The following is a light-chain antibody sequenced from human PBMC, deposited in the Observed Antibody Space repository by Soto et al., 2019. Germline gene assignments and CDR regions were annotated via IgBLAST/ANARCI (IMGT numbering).Light chain of an antibody. J-gene: IGLJ2*01. CDR2: GNS. Sequence: QAVVTQPPSVSGAPGQRVTISCTGSSSNIGAGYDVHWYQQLPGTAPKLLIYGNSNRPSGVPDRFSGSKSGTSASLAITGLQAEDEADYYCQSYHSSLSGYVVFGGGTKLTLL. CDR3: QSYHSSLSGYVV. CDR1: SSNIGAGYD. V-gene: IGLV1-40*01.